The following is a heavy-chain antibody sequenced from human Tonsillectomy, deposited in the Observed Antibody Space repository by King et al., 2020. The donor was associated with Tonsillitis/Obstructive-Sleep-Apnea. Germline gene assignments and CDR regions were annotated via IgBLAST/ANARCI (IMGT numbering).Heavy chain of an antibody. J-gene: IGHJ6*03. D-gene: IGHD2-2*01. CDR2: IFYSGRT. V-gene: IGHV4-59*01. CDR3: ARDHCSSTSCYGNYYYMDV. Sequence: QLQESGPGLVKPSETLSLTCTGSGVSISSYYWSLIRHPPGKGLEWSGYIFYSGRTNYNPSLKSRVTISVDTSKNQFSLKLSSVTAADTAVYYCARDHCSSTSCYGNYYYMDVWGKGTTVTVSS. CDR1: GVSISSYY.